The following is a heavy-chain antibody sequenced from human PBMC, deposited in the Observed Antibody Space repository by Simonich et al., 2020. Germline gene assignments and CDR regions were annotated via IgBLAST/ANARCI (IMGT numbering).Heavy chain of an antibody. CDR2: INHKGST. CDR3: ARHLQLGPFDY. V-gene: IGHV4-34*01. J-gene: IGHJ4*02. D-gene: IGHD1-1*01. CDR1: GGSFSVYY. Sequence: QVQLQQWGAGLLKPSETLSLTCAVYGGSFSVYYWSWLRQPPGKGLEWMGEINHKGSTNYNPSLKSRVTISVDTSKNQFSLKLSSVTAADTAVYYCARHLQLGPFDYWGQGTLVTVSS.